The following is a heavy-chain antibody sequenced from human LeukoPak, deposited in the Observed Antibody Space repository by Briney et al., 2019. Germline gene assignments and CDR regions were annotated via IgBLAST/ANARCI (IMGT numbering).Heavy chain of an antibody. CDR1: GGSISSSSYY. CDR3: ARGGYSSGLYYFDY. J-gene: IGHJ4*02. CDR2: IYYSGST. V-gene: IGHV4-39*07. Sequence: SETLSLTCTVSGGSISSSSYYWGWIRQPPGKGLEWIGSIYYSGSTYYNPSLKSPVTISVDTSKNQFSLKLSSVTAADTAVYYCARGGYSSGLYYFDYWGRGTLVTVSS. D-gene: IGHD6-19*01.